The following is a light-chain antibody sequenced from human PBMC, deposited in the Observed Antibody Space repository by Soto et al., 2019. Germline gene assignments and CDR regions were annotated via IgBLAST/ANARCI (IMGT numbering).Light chain of an antibody. V-gene: IGKV3-11*01. CDR3: QHRSNWPSIT. J-gene: IGKJ5*01. CDR1: ESVSSY. CDR2: DAS. Sequence: EIVLTQSPATLSLSPGERATLSCRASESVSSYLAWYQQKPGQAPRLLMYDASTRATGIPARFSGSGSGTDFTLTISSLEPEDSAVYYCQHRSNWPSITFGQGTRLEIK.